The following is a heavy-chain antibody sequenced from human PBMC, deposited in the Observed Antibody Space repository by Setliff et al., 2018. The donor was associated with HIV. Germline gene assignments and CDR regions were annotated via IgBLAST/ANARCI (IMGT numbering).Heavy chain of an antibody. CDR1: GGSFSGHY. V-gene: IGHV4-34*01. CDR2: INHSGST. J-gene: IGHJ6*03. Sequence: SETLSLTCAVYGGSFSGHYWSWIRQAPGKGLEWIGEINHSGSTNYNPSLKSRVTIAIDTSKNQFFLKLSTMTAADTAVYYCARGYVYDVLSGYYALHYYYMDVWGKGTTVTVSS. CDR3: ARGYVYDVLSGYYALHYYYMDV. D-gene: IGHD3-3*01.